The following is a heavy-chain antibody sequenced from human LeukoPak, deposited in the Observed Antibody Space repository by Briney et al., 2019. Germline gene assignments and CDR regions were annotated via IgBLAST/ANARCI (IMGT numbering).Heavy chain of an antibody. CDR1: GGTFSSYA. CDR2: IIPIFGTA. J-gene: IGHJ3*02. CDR3: ARDPGRDSSGRHDAFDI. Sequence: SVNVSCKASGGTFSSYAISWVRQAPGQGLEWMGGIIPIFGTANYAQKFQGRVTITADESTSTAYMELSSLRSEDTAVYYCARDPGRDSSGRHDAFDIWGQGTMVTVSS. V-gene: IGHV1-69*13. D-gene: IGHD3-22*01.